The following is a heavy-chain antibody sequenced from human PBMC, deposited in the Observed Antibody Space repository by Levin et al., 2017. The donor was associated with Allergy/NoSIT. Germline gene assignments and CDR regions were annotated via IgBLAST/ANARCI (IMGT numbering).Heavy chain of an antibody. D-gene: IGHD3-9*01. CDR1: GGSISSGDYY. V-gene: IGHV4-30-4*01. Sequence: SETLSLTCTVSGGSISSGDYYWSWIRQPPGKGLEWIGYIYYSGSTYYNPSLKSRVTISVDTSKNQFSLKLSSVTAADTAVYYCARLDYDILTGYYTGWFDPWGQGTLVTVSS. J-gene: IGHJ5*02. CDR2: IYYSGST. CDR3: ARLDYDILTGYYTGWFDP.